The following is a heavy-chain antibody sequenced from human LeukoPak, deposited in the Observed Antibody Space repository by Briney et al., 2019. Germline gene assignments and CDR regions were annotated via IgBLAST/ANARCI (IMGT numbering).Heavy chain of an antibody. CDR3: ARHGVEAGTDYSSFDY. V-gene: IGHV6-1*01. D-gene: IGHD6-19*01. CDR2: TYYRSKWYN. J-gene: IGHJ4*02. CDR1: GDSVSSNSAA. Sequence: SQTLSLTCAISGDSVSSNSAAWNWIRQSPSRGLEWLGRTYYRSKWYNDYAVSVKSRITINPDTSKNQFSLKLSSVTAADTAVYYCARHGVEAGTDYSSFDYWGQGILVTVSS.